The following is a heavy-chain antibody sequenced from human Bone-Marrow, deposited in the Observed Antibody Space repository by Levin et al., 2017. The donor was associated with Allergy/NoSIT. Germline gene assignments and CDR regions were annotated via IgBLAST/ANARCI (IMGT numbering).Heavy chain of an antibody. Sequence: PGGSLRLSCEASGFTFSSFWMHWVRQAPGEGPVLVSRINGDGSDTNYADSVKGRFTISRDNAKNTLYLQLNSLRGEDTAVYYCVRAGQGYSSLSGWYYYMDVWGKGATVTVSS. CDR1: GFTFSSFW. J-gene: IGHJ6*03. CDR2: INGDGSDT. V-gene: IGHV3-74*01. D-gene: IGHD6-19*01. CDR3: VRAGQGYSSLSGWYYYMDV.